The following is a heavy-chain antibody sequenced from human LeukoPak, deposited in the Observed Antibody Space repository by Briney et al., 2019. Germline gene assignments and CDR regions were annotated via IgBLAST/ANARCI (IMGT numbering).Heavy chain of an antibody. V-gene: IGHV1-18*01. Sequence: ASVKVSCKASGYTFTSYGISWVRQAPGQGLEWMGWISAYNGNTNYAQKLQGRVTMTTDTSTSIAYMKLRSLRSDDTAVYYCARDLSGSYTYYFDYWGQGTLVTVSS. D-gene: IGHD1-26*01. CDR1: GYTFTSYG. J-gene: IGHJ4*02. CDR3: ARDLSGSYTYYFDY. CDR2: ISAYNGNT.